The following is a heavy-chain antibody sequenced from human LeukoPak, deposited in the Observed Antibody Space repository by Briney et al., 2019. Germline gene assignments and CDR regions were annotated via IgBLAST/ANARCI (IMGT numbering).Heavy chain of an antibody. CDR1: GGSISSYY. Sequence: PSETLSLTCTVSGGSISSYYWSWIRQPPGKGLEWIGYIYYSGSTNYNPSLKSRVTISVDTSKNQFSLKLSSATAADTAVYYCARGNDFWSGSFDPWGQGTLVTVSS. CDR2: IYYSGST. D-gene: IGHD3-3*01. J-gene: IGHJ5*02. V-gene: IGHV4-59*01. CDR3: ARGNDFWSGSFDP.